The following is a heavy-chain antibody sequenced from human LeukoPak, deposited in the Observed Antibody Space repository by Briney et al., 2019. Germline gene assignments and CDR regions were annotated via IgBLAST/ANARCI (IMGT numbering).Heavy chain of an antibody. CDR3: TFEPSGGIQLWLTPDY. CDR2: IRSKAYGGTT. J-gene: IGHJ4*02. CDR1: GFTFGDYA. D-gene: IGHD5-18*01. Sequence: GGSLRLSCTASGFTFGDYAMSWFRQAPGKGLEWVGFIRSKAYGGTTENAASVKGRFTISRDDSKSIAYLQMNSLKTEDTAVYYCTFEPSGGIQLWLTPDYWGQGTLVTVSS. V-gene: IGHV3-49*03.